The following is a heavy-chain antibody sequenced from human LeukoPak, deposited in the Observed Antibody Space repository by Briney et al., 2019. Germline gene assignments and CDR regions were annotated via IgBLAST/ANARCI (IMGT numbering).Heavy chain of an antibody. V-gene: IGHV4-39*01. CDR3: ARQYDFWSGYYGICYFDY. CDR1: GGSISSSSYY. J-gene: IGHJ4*02. D-gene: IGHD3-3*01. CDR2: IYYSGST. Sequence: SETLFLTCTVSGGSISSSSYYWGWIRQPPGKGLEWIGSIYYSGSTYYNPSLKSRVTISVDTSKNQFSLKLSSVTAADTAMYYCARQYDFWSGYYGICYFDYWGQGTLVTVSS.